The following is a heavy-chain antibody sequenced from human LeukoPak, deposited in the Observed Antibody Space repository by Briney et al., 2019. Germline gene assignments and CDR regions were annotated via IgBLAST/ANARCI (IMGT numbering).Heavy chain of an antibody. Sequence: ASVNVTCKASGYTFTSYGISWVRQAPGPGLERMGWISAYNVNTNYAQKIQSRVTMTTDTSTSTAYMELRSLRSDDTAVYYCARDGKAAAARDYWGQGTLVTVSS. CDR3: ARDGKAAAARDY. CDR1: GYTFTSYG. J-gene: IGHJ4*02. CDR2: ISAYNVNT. V-gene: IGHV1-18*01. D-gene: IGHD6-13*01.